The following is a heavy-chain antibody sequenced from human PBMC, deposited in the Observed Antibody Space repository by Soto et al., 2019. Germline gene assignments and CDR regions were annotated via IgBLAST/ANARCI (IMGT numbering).Heavy chain of an antibody. CDR2: LYDVDGT. CDR1: GLTVRGKKY. J-gene: IGHJ3*02. D-gene: IGHD1-1*01. Sequence: PGGSLRLSCAALGLTVRGKKYITWVRQAPGKGLEWVSALYDVDGTYYADSAKGRFTISRDNSNNIIYLQMNSLGPDGTAVYYCASWLEREHAYDIWGLGTMVTVSS. V-gene: IGHV3-53*01. CDR3: ASWLEREHAYDI.